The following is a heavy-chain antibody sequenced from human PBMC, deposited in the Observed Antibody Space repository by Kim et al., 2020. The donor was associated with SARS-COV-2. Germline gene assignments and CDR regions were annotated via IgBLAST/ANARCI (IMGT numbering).Heavy chain of an antibody. CDR2: IWYDGSNK. CDR1: GFTFSSYG. D-gene: IGHD6-6*01. Sequence: GGSLRLSCAASGFTFSSYGMHWVRQAPGKGLEWVAVIWYDGSNKYYADSVKGRFTISRDNSKNTLYLQMNSLRAEDTAVYYCARVAPYSSSSGMDYWGQGTLVTVSS. J-gene: IGHJ4*02. V-gene: IGHV3-33*01. CDR3: ARVAPYSSSSGMDY.